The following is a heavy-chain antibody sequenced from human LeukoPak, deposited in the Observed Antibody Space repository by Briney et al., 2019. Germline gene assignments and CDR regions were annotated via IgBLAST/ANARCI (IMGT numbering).Heavy chain of an antibody. Sequence: ASVKVSCKASGYTFTSYYIHWVRQATGQGLEWMGWMNPNSGNTGYAQKFQGRVTMTRNTSISTAYMELSSLRSEGTAVYYCARALSYYYDSSGPEGFDYWGQGTLVTVSS. D-gene: IGHD3-22*01. J-gene: IGHJ4*02. V-gene: IGHV1-8*02. CDR1: GYTFTSYY. CDR3: ARALSYYYDSSGPEGFDY. CDR2: MNPNSGNT.